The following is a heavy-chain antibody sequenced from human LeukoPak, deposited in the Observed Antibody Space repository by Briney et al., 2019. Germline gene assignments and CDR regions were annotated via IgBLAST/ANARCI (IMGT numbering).Heavy chain of an antibody. D-gene: IGHD3-3*01. CDR2: IKANIDGGAT. CDR1: GFGFTNAW. V-gene: IGHV3-15*01. J-gene: IGHJ4*02. Sequence: GGSLRLSCAASGFGFTNAWMVWVRQAPGKVLEWVGRIKANIDGGATDLAPPVKGRFTISRDDLTRTLYLQMNSLKTEDTGVYYCTTDFSHFDFSSGYYSYWGKGSLVIVSS. CDR3: TTDFSHFDFSSGYYSY.